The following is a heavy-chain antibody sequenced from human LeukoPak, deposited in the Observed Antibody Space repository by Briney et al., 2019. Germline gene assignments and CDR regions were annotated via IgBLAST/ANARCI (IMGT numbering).Heavy chain of an antibody. CDR1: GGSISSSSYY. CDR3: ARRGIVATISYFDY. Sequence: TSETLSLTCTVSGGSISSSSYYWGWIRQPPGKGLEWIASIYYSGSTYYNPSLKSRVTISVDTSKNQFSLKLSSVTAADTAVYFCARRGIVATISYFDYWGQGTLVTVSS. J-gene: IGHJ4*02. D-gene: IGHD5-12*01. V-gene: IGHV4-39*01. CDR2: IYYSGST.